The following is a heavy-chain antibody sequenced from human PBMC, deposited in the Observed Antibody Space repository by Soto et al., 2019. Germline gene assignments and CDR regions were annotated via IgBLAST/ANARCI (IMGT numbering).Heavy chain of an antibody. CDR1: GGTFSSYA. Sequence: QVQLVQSGAEVKKPGYSVKVSCKASGGTFSSYAISWVRQAPGHGLEWMGGIIPIFDTAKYAQKFQGRVTSTADKSTSPAYMELSSLRSEDTAVYYCASPTREWLPPASDYYYGMDVWGQGTTVTVSS. D-gene: IGHD3-3*01. CDR2: IIPIFDTA. J-gene: IGHJ6*02. CDR3: ASPTREWLPPASDYYYGMDV. V-gene: IGHV1-69*06.